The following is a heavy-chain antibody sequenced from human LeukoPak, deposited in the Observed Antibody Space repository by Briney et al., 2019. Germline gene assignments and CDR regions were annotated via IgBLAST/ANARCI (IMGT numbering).Heavy chain of an antibody. J-gene: IGHJ3*02. V-gene: IGHV3-21*01. Sequence: GGSLRLSCVASGFTFDDYGMSWVRQAPGKGLEWVSSISSSSSYIYYADSVKGRFTISRDNAKNSLYLQMNSLRAEDTAVYYCARDFRFGEKTDDAFDIWGQGTMVTVSS. CDR1: GFTFDDYG. D-gene: IGHD3-10*01. CDR3: ARDFRFGEKTDDAFDI. CDR2: ISSSSSYI.